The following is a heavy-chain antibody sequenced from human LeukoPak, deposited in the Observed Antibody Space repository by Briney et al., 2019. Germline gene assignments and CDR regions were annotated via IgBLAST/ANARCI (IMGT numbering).Heavy chain of an antibody. CDR1: GGSISSASYY. CDR2: IYTSGSS. V-gene: IGHV4-61*09. D-gene: IGHD4-23*01. CDR3: ARGAPRWWLDP. Sequence: PSQTLSLTCTVSGGSISSASYYWSWIRQPAGKGLEWVGHIYTSGSSNYNPSLKSRVTISVDTSKNQFSLKLSSVTAADTAVYYCARGAPRWWLDPWGQGTLVTVSS. J-gene: IGHJ5*02.